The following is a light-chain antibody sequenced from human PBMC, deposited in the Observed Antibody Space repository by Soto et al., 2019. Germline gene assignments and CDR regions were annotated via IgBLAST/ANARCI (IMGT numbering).Light chain of an antibody. J-gene: IGKJ1*01. CDR1: QSVSSSY. CDR3: KQYGRSPPT. CDR2: GAS. Sequence: EIVLTQSPGTLSLSPGERATLSCRASQSVSSSYLAWYQQKPGQAPRLLIYGASSRATGIPDRFSGSGSGTDFTLTISRLEPEDFAVYYCKQYGRSPPTFGKGTKVEIK. V-gene: IGKV3-20*01.